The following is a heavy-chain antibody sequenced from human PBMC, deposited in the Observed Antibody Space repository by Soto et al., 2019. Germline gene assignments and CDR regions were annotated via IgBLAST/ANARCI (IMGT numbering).Heavy chain of an antibody. J-gene: IGHJ4*02. CDR3: ARLPRTLDS. V-gene: IGHV3-7*01. CDR2: INSDGSDN. Sequence: GGSLRLSCVGSGFTFSDNHMSWVRQAPGRGLEWVANINSDGSDNYYVDSVKGRFTISRDNARNSLYLQMNSLRVEDTAVYYCARLPRTLDSWGQGVLVTVPQ. CDR1: GFTFSDNH.